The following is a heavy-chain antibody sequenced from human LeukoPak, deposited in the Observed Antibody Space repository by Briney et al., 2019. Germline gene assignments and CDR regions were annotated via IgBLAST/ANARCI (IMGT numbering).Heavy chain of an antibody. CDR2: IIASSGST. V-gene: IGHV3-23*01. J-gene: IGHJ4*02. Sequence: GGSLRLSCALSGFSLSNYAMSWVRQAPGKGLEWVSLIIASSGSTVYADSVKGRFTISRDNSKNTLYLQMNSLRAEDTAVYYCAKGAYDYVEIGYFDHWGQGTLVTVSS. CDR3: AKGAYDYVEIGYFDH. CDR1: GFSLSNYA. D-gene: IGHD5-12*01.